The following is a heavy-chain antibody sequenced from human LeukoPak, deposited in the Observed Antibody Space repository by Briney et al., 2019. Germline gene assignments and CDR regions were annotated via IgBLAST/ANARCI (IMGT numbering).Heavy chain of an antibody. CDR2: LCWNDDK. Sequence: SGPTLAKPTQTLTLTGTFSGFSLSTSGVGVDWIRQLRGSALERRPVLCWNDDKRYSPSLKSTLTSTKDTSKNRVVLTITNIDPVDTATYYCAHRSIVAAAQGLYYFDYWGQGTLVTASS. CDR3: AHRSIVAAAQGLYYFDY. CDR1: GFSLSTSGVG. J-gene: IGHJ4*02. D-gene: IGHD6-13*01. V-gene: IGHV2-5*01.